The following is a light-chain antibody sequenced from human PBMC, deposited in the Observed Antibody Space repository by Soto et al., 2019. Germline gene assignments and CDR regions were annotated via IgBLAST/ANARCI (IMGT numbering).Light chain of an antibody. Sequence: QSALTQPASVSGSPGQSITISCTGTSSDVGGYNYVSWYQQHPGKAPKLMIYEVGNRPSGVSNRFSGSKSGNTASLTISGLQAEDEADYYCSSYTSSSTLSYVFGTGTKVTV. V-gene: IGLV2-14*01. CDR1: SSDVGGYNY. CDR2: EVG. J-gene: IGLJ1*01. CDR3: SSYTSSSTLSYV.